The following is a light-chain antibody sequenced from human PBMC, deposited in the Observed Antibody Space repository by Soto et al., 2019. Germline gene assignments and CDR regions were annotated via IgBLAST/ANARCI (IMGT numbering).Light chain of an antibody. CDR3: ISYTGSSNYV. Sequence: QSALTQPAAVSGSPGQSITISCTGTSSDGGIYNYVSWYQQHPGKAPKLMIYHVTNRPSGVSNRFSGSKSGTTASLTICGIQADDEADYYCISYTGSSNYVLGTGTQV. CDR2: HVT. V-gene: IGLV2-14*01. J-gene: IGLJ1*01. CDR1: SSDGGIYNY.